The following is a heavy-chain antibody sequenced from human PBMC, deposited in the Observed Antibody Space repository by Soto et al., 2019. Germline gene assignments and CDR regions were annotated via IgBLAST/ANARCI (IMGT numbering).Heavy chain of an antibody. D-gene: IGHD3-16*02. CDR3: ARYKNYDYIWGSYRNDAFDI. CDR2: IYYSGST. Sequence: SETLSLTCTVSGGSISSGGYYWSWIRQHPGKGLEWIGYIYYSGSTYYNPSLKSRVTISVDTSKNQFSLKLSSVTAADTAVYYCARYKNYDYIWGSYRNDAFDIWGQGTMVTVSS. CDR1: GGSISSGGYY. J-gene: IGHJ3*02. V-gene: IGHV4-31*03.